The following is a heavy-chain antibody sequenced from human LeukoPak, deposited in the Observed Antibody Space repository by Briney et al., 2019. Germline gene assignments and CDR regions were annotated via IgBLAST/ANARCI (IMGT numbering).Heavy chain of an antibody. V-gene: IGHV1-18*01. D-gene: IGHD6-19*01. CDR3: ASNGYSSGWGIQGAFDI. CDR2: ISACNGNT. Sequence: ASVKVSCKASGYTFTSYGISWVRHAPGQGLEWMGWISACNGNTNYAQKLQGRVTMTTDTSTSTAYMELRSLRSDDTAVYYCASNGYSSGWGIQGAFDIWGQGTMVTVSS. J-gene: IGHJ3*02. CDR1: GYTFTSYG.